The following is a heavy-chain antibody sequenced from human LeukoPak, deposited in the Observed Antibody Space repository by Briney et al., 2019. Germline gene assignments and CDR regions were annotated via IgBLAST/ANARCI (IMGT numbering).Heavy chain of an antibody. CDR1: GFTFTTYW. CDR2: IKQDGSEK. CDR3: ARVAAAVPDQ. Sequence: GGSLRLSCAASGFTFTTYWMSWVRQAPGKGLEWVANIKQDGSEKYYMDSVKGRFTISRDNAKNSLYLQMSSLRAEDTAVHYCARVAAAVPDQWGQGTLVTVSS. D-gene: IGHD6-13*01. J-gene: IGHJ5*02. V-gene: IGHV3-7*04.